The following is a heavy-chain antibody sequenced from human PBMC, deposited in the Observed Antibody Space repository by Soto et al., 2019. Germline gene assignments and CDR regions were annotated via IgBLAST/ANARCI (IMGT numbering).Heavy chain of an antibody. V-gene: IGHV4-34*01. CDR1: GGSFSGYY. CDR3: ARVLYDFWSGYWAN. Sequence: PSETLSLTCAVYGGSFSGYYWSWIRQPPGKGLEWIGEINHSGSTNYNPSLKSRVTISVDTSKNQFSLKLISVTAADTAVYYCARVLYDFWSGYWANWGQGTLVTVSS. J-gene: IGHJ4*02. D-gene: IGHD3-3*01. CDR2: INHSGST.